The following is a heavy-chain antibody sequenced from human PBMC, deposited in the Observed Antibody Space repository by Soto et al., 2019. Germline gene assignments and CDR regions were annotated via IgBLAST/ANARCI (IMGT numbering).Heavy chain of an antibody. Sequence: VQLLESGGALVQPGGSLRLSCTAPGFTFATYAMNWVRQAPGKGLECISVTYTGGSTHYADSVKGRFTISRDDSTNTVHLQMNSLRVEDTAVYYCARDPPITSDYAMDVWGQGTTVIVSS. CDR2: TYTGGST. CDR3: ARDPPITSDYAMDV. J-gene: IGHJ6*02. D-gene: IGHD1-20*01. CDR1: GFTFATYA. V-gene: IGHV3-23*03.